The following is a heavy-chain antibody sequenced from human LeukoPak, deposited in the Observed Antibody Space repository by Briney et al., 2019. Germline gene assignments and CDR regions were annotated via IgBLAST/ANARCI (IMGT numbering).Heavy chain of an antibody. D-gene: IGHD2-15*01. J-gene: IGHJ4*02. CDR3: ARVVAATSIDY. V-gene: IGHV4-38-2*02. CDR1: GYSINSDYY. Sequence: KPSETLSLTCTVSGYSINSDYYWGWIRQPPGKGLEWIGSIYHTGITFYNPSLKSRVTMSVDTSKNQFSLKLISVTAADAAVYWCARVVAATSIDYWGQGTLVTVSS. CDR2: IYHTGIT.